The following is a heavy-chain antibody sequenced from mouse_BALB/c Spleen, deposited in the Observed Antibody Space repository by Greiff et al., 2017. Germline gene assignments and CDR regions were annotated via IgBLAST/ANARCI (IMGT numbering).Heavy chain of an antibody. J-gene: IGHJ4*01. CDR2: ISTYYGDA. CDR1: GYTFTDYA. D-gene: IGHD2-14*01. CDR3: ASSLWVRREYAMDY. V-gene: IGHV1S137*01. Sequence: VQLQQSGAELVRPGVSVKISCKGSGYTFTDYAMHWVKQSHAKSLEWIGVISTYYGDASYNQKFKGKATMTVDKSSSTAYMELARLTSEDSAIYYCASSLWVRREYAMDYWGQGTSGTVAA.